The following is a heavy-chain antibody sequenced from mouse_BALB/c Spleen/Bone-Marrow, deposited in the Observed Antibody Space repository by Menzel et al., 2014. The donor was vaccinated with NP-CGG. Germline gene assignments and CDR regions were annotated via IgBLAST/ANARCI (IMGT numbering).Heavy chain of an antibody. V-gene: IGHV1-67*01. CDR1: GYTFTDYA. CDR2: ISTYSGNT. Sequence: QVQLQQSGPELVRPGASVKISCKGSGYTFTDYAMHWVKQSHAKSPEWIGAISTYSGNTNYNRKFKCKATMTVDKSSSKDYMELDRLAPKDSAIYYCARRPYGSSYDFVYWGQGTTLTVSS. CDR3: ARRPYGSSYDFVY. J-gene: IGHJ2*01. D-gene: IGHD1-1*01.